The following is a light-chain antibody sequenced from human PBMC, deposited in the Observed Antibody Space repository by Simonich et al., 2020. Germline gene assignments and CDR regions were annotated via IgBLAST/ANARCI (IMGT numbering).Light chain of an antibody. Sequence: SYVLTQPPSVSVAPGKTARITCGGNNIGSKSVHWYPQKPGQDPVMVVYDDSDRPSGFPERFSGSNSWNTAPLTISRVEAGDEADYYCQVWDSSSDHVVFGGGTKLTVL. V-gene: IGLV3-21*03. CDR3: QVWDSSSDHVV. J-gene: IGLJ2*01. CDR1: NIGSKS. CDR2: DDS.